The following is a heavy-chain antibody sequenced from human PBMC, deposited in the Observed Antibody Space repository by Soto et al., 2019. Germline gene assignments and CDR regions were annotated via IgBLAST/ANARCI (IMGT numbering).Heavy chain of an antibody. CDR2: VWIDGSKK. Sequence: QVQLVESGGGVVQPGESTRLSCAASGFSFSSYGMHWVRQGPGMGLEWVAVVWIDGSKKYYADSVKGRFTISRDNSKNTMYLEMNSLRDVDTAVYYCARELLYGTGSCNFLYYGMDVLGQGTTVTVSS. V-gene: IGHV3-33*01. CDR3: ARELLYGTGSCNFLYYGMDV. CDR1: GFSFSSYG. D-gene: IGHD3-10*01. J-gene: IGHJ6*01.